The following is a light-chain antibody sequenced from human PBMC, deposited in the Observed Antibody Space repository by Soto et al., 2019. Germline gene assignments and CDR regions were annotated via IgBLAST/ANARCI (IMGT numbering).Light chain of an antibody. CDR2: LAS. V-gene: IGKV3D-11*01. CDR1: QAVNTR. J-gene: IGKJ4*01. CDR3: QQFSSYPLT. Sequence: EIVLTQSPATLSSFPGDRVTLSCRASQAVNTRLAWYQHRPGQAPRLLIYLASNRAAGVPARFSGSGSGTDFTLTISDVEPEDFAVYYCQQFSSYPLTFGGGTK.